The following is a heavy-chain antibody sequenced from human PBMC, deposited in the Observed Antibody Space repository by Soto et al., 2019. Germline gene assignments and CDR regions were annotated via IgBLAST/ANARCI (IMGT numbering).Heavy chain of an antibody. D-gene: IGHD6-19*01. CDR2: IYFTGST. Sequence: SETLSLTCTVSGGSILNGGHYWTWIRQHPGKGLEWVGYIYFTGSTLYNPSLKSRLAMSLDTSKNQFSLKLGSVTAADTAIYYCARDWGSSGWPNWGPGTLVTVSS. CDR3: ARDWGSSGWPN. J-gene: IGHJ4*02. V-gene: IGHV4-31*03. CDR1: GGSILNGGHY.